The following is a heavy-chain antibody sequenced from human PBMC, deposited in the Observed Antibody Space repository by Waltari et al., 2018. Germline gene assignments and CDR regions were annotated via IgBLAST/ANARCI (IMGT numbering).Heavy chain of an antibody. CDR1: GGSISSSSYY. Sequence: QLQLQESGPGLVKPSETLSLTCTVSGGSISSSSYYWGWIRQPPGKGLEWIGSIYYSGSTYYNPSLKSRVTISVDTSKNHFSLKLSSVTAADTAVYYCARGRFSDWFDPWGQGTLVTVSS. D-gene: IGHD3-10*01. CDR2: IYYSGST. J-gene: IGHJ5*02. V-gene: IGHV4-39*02. CDR3: ARGRFSDWFDP.